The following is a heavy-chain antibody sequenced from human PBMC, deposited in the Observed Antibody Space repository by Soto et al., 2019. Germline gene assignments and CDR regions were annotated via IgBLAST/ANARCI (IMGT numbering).Heavy chain of an antibody. Sequence: GGSLRLSCVASGFAFSSYGLHWVRQAPGKGLEWVAVISDDGSIKNYADSVRGRFTISRDNSKNSLYLQMDSLRADDTAVYYCAKVHWNFLVYYFDYWGQGTLVTVSS. J-gene: IGHJ4*02. V-gene: IGHV3-30*18. CDR1: GFAFSSYG. D-gene: IGHD1-7*01. CDR3: AKVHWNFLVYYFDY. CDR2: ISDDGSIK.